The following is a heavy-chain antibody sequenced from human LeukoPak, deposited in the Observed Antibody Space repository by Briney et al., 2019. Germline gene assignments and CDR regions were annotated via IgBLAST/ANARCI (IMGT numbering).Heavy chain of an antibody. CDR2: ITYDGYYK. CDR3: ARDLSPVVRASPMGY. V-gene: IGHV3-30*03. J-gene: IGHJ4*02. CDR1: GFTFTSYG. D-gene: IGHD3-10*01. Sequence: GGSLRLSCAASGFTFTSYGMHWVRQAPGKGLEWVAPITYDGYYKYYSDSVKGRFTISSDTSKNTLYLQMNSLRAEDTAVYYCARDLSPVVRASPMGYWGQGTLVTVSS.